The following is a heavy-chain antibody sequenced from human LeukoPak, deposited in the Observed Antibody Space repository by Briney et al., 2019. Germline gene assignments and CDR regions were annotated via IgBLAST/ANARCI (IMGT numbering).Heavy chain of an antibody. J-gene: IGHJ4*02. V-gene: IGHV3-74*01. CDR3: ARLGSQGGVAALDY. CDR1: GFTFSSYW. D-gene: IGHD6-25*01. CDR2: INSDGSST. Sequence: GGSLRLSCAASGFTFSSYWMHWVRQAPGKGLVWVSRINSDGSSTNYADSVKGRFTISRDNAKNTLYLQMNSLRAEDTAVYYCARLGSQGGVAALDYWGQGTLVTVSS.